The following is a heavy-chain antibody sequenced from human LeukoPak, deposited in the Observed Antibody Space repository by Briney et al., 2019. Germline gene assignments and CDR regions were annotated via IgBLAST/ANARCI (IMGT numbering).Heavy chain of an antibody. CDR3: ARSLRPMIGAWG. J-gene: IGHJ4*02. CDR2: ISGSGGST. D-gene: IGHD3-22*01. V-gene: IGHV3-23*01. Sequence: GGSLRLSCAASGFTLSNYAMSWVRQAPGKGLEWVSAISGSGGSTYYADSVKGRFTISRDNSKNTLYLQMNSLRAEDTAVYFCARSLRPMIGAWGWGQGTLVTVSS. CDR1: GFTLSNYA.